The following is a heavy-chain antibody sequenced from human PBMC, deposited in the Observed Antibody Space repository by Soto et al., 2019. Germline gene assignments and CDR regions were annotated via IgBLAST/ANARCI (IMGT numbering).Heavy chain of an antibody. Sequence: SETLSLTCAVYGGSFSGYYWSWIRQPPGRGLEWIGEINHSGSTNYNPSLKSRVTISVDTSKNQFSLKLSSVTAADTAVYYCARANTIFGVVIIRDYYYGMDVWGQGTTVTVSS. CDR1: GGSFSGYY. V-gene: IGHV4-34*01. CDR3: ARANTIFGVVIIRDYYYGMDV. J-gene: IGHJ6*02. D-gene: IGHD3-3*01. CDR2: INHSGST.